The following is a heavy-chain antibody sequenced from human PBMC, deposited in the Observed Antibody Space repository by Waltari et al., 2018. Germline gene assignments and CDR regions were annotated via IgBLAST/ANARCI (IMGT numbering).Heavy chain of an antibody. CDR2: VNQSGST. V-gene: IGHV4-34*01. CDR3: ARVVYSRDLYYGSRWYYYYGMDV. D-gene: IGHD3-10*01. CDR1: GGSFSGYY. Sequence: QVQLQQWGAGLLKPSETLSLTCAVYGGSFSGYYWSWIRQPPGKGLEWIGEVNQSGSTNYNPSLKSRVTISVDTSKNQFSLKLSSVTAADTAVYYCARVVYSRDLYYGSRWYYYYGMDVWGQGTTVTVSS. J-gene: IGHJ6*02.